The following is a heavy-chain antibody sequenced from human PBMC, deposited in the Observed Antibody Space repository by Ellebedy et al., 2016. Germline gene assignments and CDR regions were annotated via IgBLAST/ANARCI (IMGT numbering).Heavy chain of an antibody. Sequence: GESLKISCAASGFKFRTYAMSWVRQAPGKGPEWVSGISAGGNNTYYADSVKGRFTISRDNSKNTLYLQMNSLRAEDTAVYYCAKDRCGVTMIRRCHYYYGMDVWGQGTTVTVSS. J-gene: IGHJ6*02. CDR2: ISAGGNNT. D-gene: IGHD3-10*01. CDR1: GFKFRTYA. V-gene: IGHV3-23*01. CDR3: AKDRCGVTMIRRCHYYYGMDV.